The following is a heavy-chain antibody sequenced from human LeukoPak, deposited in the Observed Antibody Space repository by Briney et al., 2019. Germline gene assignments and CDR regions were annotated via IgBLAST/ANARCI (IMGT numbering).Heavy chain of an antibody. CDR3: AGEYYDFWSGPGAGYYYMDV. CDR1: GGSISSGSYY. V-gene: IGHV4-61*02. CDR2: IYTSGST. J-gene: IGHJ6*03. Sequence: ASETLSLTCTVSGGSISSGSYYWSWIRQPAGKGLEWIGRIYTSGSTNYNPSLKSRVTISVDTSKNQFSLKLSSVTAADTAVYYCAGEYYDFWSGPGAGYYYMDVWGKGTTVTVSS. D-gene: IGHD3-3*01.